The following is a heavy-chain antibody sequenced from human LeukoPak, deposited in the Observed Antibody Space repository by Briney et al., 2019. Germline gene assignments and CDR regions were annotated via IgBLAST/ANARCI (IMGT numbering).Heavy chain of an antibody. V-gene: IGHV6-1*01. CDR1: GDGVSSNSAA. CDR3: ARVDGQQLWEMYYFDY. D-gene: IGHD6-13*01. J-gene: IGHJ4*02. CDR2: TYYRSKWYN. Sequence: NPSQTLSLTCAISGDGVSSNSAAWNWIRPSPSRGLEWLGRTYYRSKWYNDYAVSVKSRITINPDTSKNQFSLQLNSVTPEDTAVYYCARVDGQQLWEMYYFDYWGQGTLVTVSS.